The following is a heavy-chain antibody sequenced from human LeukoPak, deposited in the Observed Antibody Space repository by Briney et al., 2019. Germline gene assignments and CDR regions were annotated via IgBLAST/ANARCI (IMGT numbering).Heavy chain of an antibody. Sequence: PGGSLRLSCAASGFTFSSCWMHWVRQAPGRGLVWVSRINSDGSSTSYADSVKGRFTISRDNAKNTLYLQMNSLRAEDTAVYYCARDPYDFWSGYCDYWGQGTLVTVSS. D-gene: IGHD3-3*01. V-gene: IGHV3-74*01. CDR1: GFTFSSCW. J-gene: IGHJ4*02. CDR2: INSDGSST. CDR3: ARDPYDFWSGYCDY.